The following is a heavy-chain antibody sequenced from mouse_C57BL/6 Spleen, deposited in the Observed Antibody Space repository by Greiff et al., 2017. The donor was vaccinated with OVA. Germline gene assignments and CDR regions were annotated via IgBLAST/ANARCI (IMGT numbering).Heavy chain of an antibody. D-gene: IGHD3-3*01. V-gene: IGHV1-85*01. Sequence: QVQLQQPGTELVKPGASVKLSCKASGYTFTSYDINWVKQRPGQGLEWIGWIYPRDGSTKYNEKFKGKATLTVDTSSSTAYMELHSLTSEDSAVYFCARGDGYYAMDYWGQGTSVTVSS. CDR2: IYPRDGST. CDR1: GYTFTSYD. J-gene: IGHJ4*01. CDR3: ARGDGYYAMDY.